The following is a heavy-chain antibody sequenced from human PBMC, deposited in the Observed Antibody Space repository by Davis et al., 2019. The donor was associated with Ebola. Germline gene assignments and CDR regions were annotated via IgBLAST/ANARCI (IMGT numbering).Heavy chain of an antibody. D-gene: IGHD6-13*01. CDR1: GFTFGDYA. V-gene: IGHV3-49*04. CDR2: IRSKAYGGKS. J-gene: IGHJ6*02. CDR3: TRDLKQPPPSYYNGMDV. Sequence: GESLKISCTASGFTFGDYAMNWVRQAPGKGLEWVGFIRSKAYGGKSAYAASVKGRFTISRDDSKSIAYLQMNSLKIEDTAVYYCTRDLKQPPPSYYNGMDVWGQGTTVTVSS.